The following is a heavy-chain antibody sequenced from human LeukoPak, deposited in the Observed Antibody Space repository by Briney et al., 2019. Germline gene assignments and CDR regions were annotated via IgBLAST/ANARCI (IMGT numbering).Heavy chain of an antibody. CDR3: ARAGGLQGGYYYYYGMDV. V-gene: IGHV1-69*05. J-gene: IGHJ6*04. CDR1: GGTFSSYA. Sequence: GASVKVSCKASGGTFSSYAIGWVRQAPGQGLEWMGGIIPIFGTANYAQKFQGGVTITTDKSTSTAYMELSSLRSEDTAVYYCARAGGLQGGYYYYYGMDVWGKGTTVTVSS. D-gene: IGHD2-21*01. CDR2: IIPIFGTA.